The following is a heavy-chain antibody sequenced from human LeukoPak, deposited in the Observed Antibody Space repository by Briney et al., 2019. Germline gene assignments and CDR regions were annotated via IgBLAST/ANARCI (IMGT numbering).Heavy chain of an antibody. V-gene: IGHV1-18*01. CDR2: ISAYNGNT. CDR1: GYTFTSYG. CDR3: ARDTIRKQQFDY. D-gene: IGHD3-9*01. Sequence: ASVKVSCKASGYTFTSYGISWVRQAPGQGLEWMGWISAYNGNTNYAQKLQGRVTMTTDTSASTAYMELRSLRSDDTAVYYCARDTIRKQQFDYWGQGTLVTVSS. J-gene: IGHJ4*02.